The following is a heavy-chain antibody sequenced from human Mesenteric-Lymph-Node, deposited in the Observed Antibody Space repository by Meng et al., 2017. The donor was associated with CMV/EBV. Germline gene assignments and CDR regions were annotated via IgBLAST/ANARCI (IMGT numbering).Heavy chain of an antibody. Sequence: ASVKVSCKASGYTFTSYGISWVRQAPGQGLEWMGWISAYNGNTNYAQKLQGRVTMTTDTSTSTAYMELRSLRSDDTAVYYCARAAPTTMIVVVSDFDYWGQGTLVTVSS. CDR2: ISAYNGNT. V-gene: IGHV1-18*01. CDR3: ARAAPTTMIVVVSDFDY. J-gene: IGHJ4*02. CDR1: GYTFTSYG. D-gene: IGHD3-22*01.